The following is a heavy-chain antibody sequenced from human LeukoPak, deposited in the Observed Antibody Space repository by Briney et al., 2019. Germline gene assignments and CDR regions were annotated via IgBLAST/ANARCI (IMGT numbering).Heavy chain of an antibody. V-gene: IGHV4-34*01. CDR1: GGSFSGYY. Sequence: SETLPLTCAVYGGSFSGYYWSWIRQPPGKGLEWIGEINHSGSTNYNPSLKSRVTISVDTSKNQFSLKLSSVTAADTAVYYCARGYDSSGYYDPFDYWGQGTLVTVSS. CDR2: INHSGST. D-gene: IGHD3-22*01. CDR3: ARGYDSSGYYDPFDY. J-gene: IGHJ4*02.